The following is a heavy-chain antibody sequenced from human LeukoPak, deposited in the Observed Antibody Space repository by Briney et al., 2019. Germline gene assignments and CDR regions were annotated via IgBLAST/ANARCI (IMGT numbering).Heavy chain of an antibody. J-gene: IGHJ4*02. D-gene: IGHD2-15*01. CDR2: IYYSGST. V-gene: IGHV4-59*01. Sequence: SETLSLTCTVSGGSITSYYWSWIRQPPGKGLEWIGYIYYSGSTNCNPSLKSRVTISVDTSKNQFSLKLSSVTAADTAVYYCARAKGYCSGGSCYYYFDYWGQGTLVTVSS. CDR3: ARAKGYCSGGSCYYYFDY. CDR1: GGSITSYY.